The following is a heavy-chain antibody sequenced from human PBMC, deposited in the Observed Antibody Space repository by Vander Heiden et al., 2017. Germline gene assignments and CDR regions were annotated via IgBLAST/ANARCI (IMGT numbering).Heavy chain of an antibody. CDR3: GGGLGVSGCARPFDI. CDR2: SSSSSSYI. CDR1: GFTFSRYS. V-gene: IGHV3-21*01. Sequence: EVQLVESGGGRVKPGGSLRLSCVASGFTFSRYSMTWVRQAPGKGLEWVSSSSSSSSYISYADSVKGRFTISRDNAKNSLYLHMNSLRADDTAVYDCGGGLGVSGCARPFDIWGQGTMVTVSS. J-gene: IGHJ3*02. D-gene: IGHD6-19*01.